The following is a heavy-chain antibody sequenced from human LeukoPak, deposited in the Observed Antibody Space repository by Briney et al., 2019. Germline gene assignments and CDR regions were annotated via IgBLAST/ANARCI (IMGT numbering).Heavy chain of an antibody. D-gene: IGHD2-15*01. Sequence: SETLSLTCTVSGGSISSYSWNWIRQPPGKGLEWIGYIHYSGNSNYNPSLKSRVTISVDASKNQFSLKLSSVTAADTAVYYCARSRPYCSGGSCSPFDPWGQGTLVTVSS. CDR1: GGSISSYS. V-gene: IGHV4-59*08. CDR2: IHYSGNS. CDR3: ARSRPYCSGGSCSPFDP. J-gene: IGHJ5*02.